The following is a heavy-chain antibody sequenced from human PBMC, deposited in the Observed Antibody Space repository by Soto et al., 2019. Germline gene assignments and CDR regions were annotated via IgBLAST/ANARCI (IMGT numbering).Heavy chain of an antibody. CDR2: IYYRGST. Sequence: QVQLQESGPGLVKLSQTLSLPCTFPGASISWGGNSGSGIGQHPGKGLKWIGYIYYRGSTYYTRSLKSRVTISVDTSKNQFSLKLSSVTAADTAVYYCARRPLSGSYLYWGQGTLVTVSS. J-gene: IGHJ4*02. V-gene: IGHV4-31*03. D-gene: IGHD1-26*01. CDR3: ARRPLSGSYLY. CDR1: GASISWGGNS.